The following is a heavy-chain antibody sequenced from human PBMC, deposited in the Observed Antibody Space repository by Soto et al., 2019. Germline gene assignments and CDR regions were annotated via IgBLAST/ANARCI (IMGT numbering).Heavy chain of an antibody. V-gene: IGHV3-23*01. CDR1: GFIFSDYA. J-gene: IGHJ3*02. CDR3: SKDGVDHNSVWDPFDI. CDR2: MGGANGDT. D-gene: IGHD2-15*01. Sequence: EVQMLESGGGLVQPGGSLRLSCAASGFIFSDYAMSWVRQAPGKGLEWVAGMGGANGDTYYTESVRGRFAISRDNSKSTLFLQLSSLRAEDTAVYFCSKDGVDHNSVWDPFDIWGQGTLVTVSS.